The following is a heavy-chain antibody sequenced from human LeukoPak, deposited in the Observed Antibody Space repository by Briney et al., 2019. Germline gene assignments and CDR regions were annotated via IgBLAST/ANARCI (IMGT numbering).Heavy chain of an antibody. Sequence: GESLKISCQGLGYSFSTYWNAWVRQRPGKGLEWMGIIYPGGSETRYDPSFQGQVTISADTSTSTAYLQWSSLRASDTAMYYCARASRDGYNQNFDHWGQGTKVTVSS. D-gene: IGHD5-24*01. V-gene: IGHV5-51*01. CDR3: ARASRDGYNQNFDH. J-gene: IGHJ4*02. CDR1: GYSFSTYW. CDR2: IYPGGSET.